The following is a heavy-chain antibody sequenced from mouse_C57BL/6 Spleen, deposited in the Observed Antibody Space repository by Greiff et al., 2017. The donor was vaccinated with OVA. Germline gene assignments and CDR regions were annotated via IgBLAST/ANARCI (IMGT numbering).Heavy chain of an antibody. CDR3: TGGYYLGAY. J-gene: IGHJ3*01. CDR1: GFTFSNYW. D-gene: IGHD2-3*01. V-gene: IGHV6-3*01. Sequence: EVKLMESGGGLVQPGGSMKLSCVASGFTFSNYWMNWVRQSPEKGLEWVAQIRLKSDNYATHYAEAVKGRFTISRDDYKRSVYLQMNNLRAEDTGIYYCTGGYYLGAYWGQGTLVTVSA. CDR2: IRLKSDNYAT.